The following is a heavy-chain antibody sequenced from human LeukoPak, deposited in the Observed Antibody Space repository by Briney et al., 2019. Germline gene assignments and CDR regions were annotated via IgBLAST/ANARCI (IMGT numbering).Heavy chain of an antibody. Sequence: PSETLSLTCAVNGASFSAYYWSWIRQPPGKGLEWIGEINHSGSPNFNPSLKSRVTISVDTSKNQFSLKLSSVTAADTAVYYCARVSFTIDYWGQGTLVTVSS. V-gene: IGHV4-34*01. CDR1: GASFSAYY. CDR2: INHSGSP. CDR3: ARVSFTIDY. J-gene: IGHJ4*02. D-gene: IGHD3-10*01.